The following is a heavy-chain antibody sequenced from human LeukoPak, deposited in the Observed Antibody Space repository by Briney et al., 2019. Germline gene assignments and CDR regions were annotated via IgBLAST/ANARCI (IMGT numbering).Heavy chain of an antibody. D-gene: IGHD6-13*01. CDR2: ISSNGGST. J-gene: IGHJ4*02. Sequence: PGGSLRLSCAASGFTFSSYAMHWVRQAPGKGLEYVSAISSNGGSTYYANSVKGRFTISRDNSKNTLYLQMGSLRAEDMAVYYCARGTAAGTIGTGLGYWGQGTLVTVSS. V-gene: IGHV3-64*01. CDR1: GFTFSSYA. CDR3: ARGTAAGTIGTGLGY.